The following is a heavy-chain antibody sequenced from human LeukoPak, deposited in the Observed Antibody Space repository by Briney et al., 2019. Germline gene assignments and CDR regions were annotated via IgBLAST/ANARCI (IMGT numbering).Heavy chain of an antibody. V-gene: IGHV3-30*18. J-gene: IGHJ6*02. CDR3: AKDFVYDSSGYYYYYYGMDV. CDR2: ISYDGSNK. Sequence: PGRSLRLSCAASGFTFSSYGMHWVRQAPGKGLEWVAVISYDGSNKYYADSVKGRFTISRDNSKNTLYLQMNSLRAEDTAVYYCAKDFVYDSSGYYYYYYGMDVWGQGTTVTVSS. CDR1: GFTFSSYG. D-gene: IGHD3-22*01.